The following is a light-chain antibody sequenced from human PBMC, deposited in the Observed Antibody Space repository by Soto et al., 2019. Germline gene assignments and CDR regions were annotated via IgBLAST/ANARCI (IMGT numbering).Light chain of an antibody. CDR1: QSVNNY. J-gene: IGKJ2*01. CDR2: GAS. V-gene: IGKV3-11*01. Sequence: EIVLTQSPATLSLSPGDSATLSCRASQSVNNYLAWYQQKPGQAPRLLIYGASNRAADIPARFSGSGSGTDFALTISSLEPEDFAFYYCQQRTDWLYTFGQGTKLEIK. CDR3: QQRTDWLYT.